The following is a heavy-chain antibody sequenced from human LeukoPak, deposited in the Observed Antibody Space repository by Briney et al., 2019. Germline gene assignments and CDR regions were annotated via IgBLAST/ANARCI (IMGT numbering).Heavy chain of an antibody. D-gene: IGHD4-23*01. CDR3: ARAYGGNSGPFDY. J-gene: IGHJ4*02. V-gene: IGHV1-69*05. Sequence: ASVKVSCKASGGTFISYAISWVRQAPGQGLEWMGGIIPIFGTANYAQKFQGRVTITTDESTSTAYMELSSLRSEDTAVYYCARAYGGNSGPFDYWGQGTLVTVSS. CDR1: GGTFISYA. CDR2: IIPIFGTA.